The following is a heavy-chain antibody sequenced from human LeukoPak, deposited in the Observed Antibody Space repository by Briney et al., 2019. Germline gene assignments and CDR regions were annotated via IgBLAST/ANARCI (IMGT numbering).Heavy chain of an antibody. V-gene: IGHV1-24*01. J-gene: IGHJ4*02. CDR1: GYTLTELS. CDR2: FDPEYGET. Sequence: ASVKVSCKVSGYTLTELSMHWVRQAPGKGLEWMGGFDPEYGETNYAQKFQGRVTMTEDTSTNTAYMELSSLRSEDTAVYYCATGLKLPCIDYWGQGTMVTVSS. CDR3: ATGLKLPCIDY. D-gene: IGHD4-23*01.